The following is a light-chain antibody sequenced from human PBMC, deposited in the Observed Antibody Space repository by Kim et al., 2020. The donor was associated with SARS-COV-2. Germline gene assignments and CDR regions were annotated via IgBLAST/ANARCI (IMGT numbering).Light chain of an antibody. Sequence: GQSITISCTGTSSDVGYYNYVSWYQQRPGEAPKLMIYAVSGRPSGVSNRFSGSKSDNTASLTISGLRAEDEADYYCSSYTSSSTVIFGGGTQLTVL. CDR3: SSYTSSSTVI. CDR2: AVS. J-gene: IGLJ2*01. V-gene: IGLV2-14*03. CDR1: SSDVGYYNY.